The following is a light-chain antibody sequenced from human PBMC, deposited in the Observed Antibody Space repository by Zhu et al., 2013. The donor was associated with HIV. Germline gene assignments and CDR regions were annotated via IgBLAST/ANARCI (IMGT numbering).Light chain of an antibody. CDR2: DAS. CDR1: QSVSSSH. CDR3: QQYGSSPLT. V-gene: IGKV3-20*01. Sequence: ETVLTQSPGTLSLSPGERATLSCRASQSVSSSHLAWYQQKPGQAPRLLIYDASSRAAGIPDNFSGSGSGTDFTLTINRLEPGDFAVYYCQQYGSSPLTFGGGPRWRSN. J-gene: IGKJ4*01.